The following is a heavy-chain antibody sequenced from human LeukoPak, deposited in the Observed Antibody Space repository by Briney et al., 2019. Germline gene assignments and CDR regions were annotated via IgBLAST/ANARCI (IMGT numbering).Heavy chain of an antibody. J-gene: IGHJ6*02. V-gene: IGHV4-30-2*02. CDR1: GGSISSGGYS. Sequence: SQTLSLTCAVSGGSISSGGYSWSWIRQPPGKGLEWIGYIYHSGSTYYNPSLKSRVTISVDTSKNQFSLKLSSVTAADTAVYYCARDSYYGMDVWGQGTTVTVSS. CDR2: IYHSGST. CDR3: ARDSYYGMDV. D-gene: IGHD4-11*01.